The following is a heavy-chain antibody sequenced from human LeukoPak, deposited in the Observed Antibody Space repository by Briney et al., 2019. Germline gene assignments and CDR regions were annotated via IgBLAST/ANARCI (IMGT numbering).Heavy chain of an antibody. CDR2: IIPIFGTT. D-gene: IGHD5-12*01. V-gene: IGHV1-69*05. CDR1: GGTFSTHA. CDR3: ARGDSGYDYGFDN. J-gene: IGHJ4*02. Sequence: SVKVSCKASGGTFSTHAISWVRQAPGQGLEWVGGIIPIFGTTNYAQKFQGRVTITTDESTSTGYMELRSLRSDDTAVYYCARGDSGYDYGFDNWGQGTLVTVSS.